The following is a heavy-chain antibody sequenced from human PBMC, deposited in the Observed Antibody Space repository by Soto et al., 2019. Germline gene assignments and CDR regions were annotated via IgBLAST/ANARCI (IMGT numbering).Heavy chain of an antibody. V-gene: IGHV1-18*01. CDR1: GYTFTRYT. J-gene: IGHJ4*02. Sequence: ASVKVSCKASGYTFTRYTMNWVRQAPGQGLEWMGWISAYNGNTNYAQKLQGRVTMTTDTSTSTAYMELRSLRSDDTAVYYCARDAYSSSSAGYWGQGTLVTVSS. D-gene: IGHD6-6*01. CDR3: ARDAYSSSSAGY. CDR2: ISAYNGNT.